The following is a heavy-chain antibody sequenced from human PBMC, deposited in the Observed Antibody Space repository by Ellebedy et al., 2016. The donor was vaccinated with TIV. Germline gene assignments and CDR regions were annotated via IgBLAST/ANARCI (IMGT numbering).Heavy chain of an antibody. D-gene: IGHD6-13*01. Sequence: GESLKISCKGSGYSFTSYWIGWVRQMPGKGLEWMAIIHPPDSDTRYSPSFRGQVTISADKSISTAYLQWSSLKASDTAMYYCARPAITADGFDYWGQGTLVTVSS. CDR2: IHPPDSDT. CDR1: GYSFTSYW. V-gene: IGHV5-51*01. CDR3: ARPAITADGFDY. J-gene: IGHJ4*02.